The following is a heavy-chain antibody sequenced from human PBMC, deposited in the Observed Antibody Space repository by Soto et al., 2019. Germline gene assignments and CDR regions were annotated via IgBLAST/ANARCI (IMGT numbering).Heavy chain of an antibody. CDR1: GFTFDDYA. CDR3: AKDPDCSSTSCYAKSDNWFDP. D-gene: IGHD2-2*01. CDR2: ISWNSGSI. Sequence: PGGSLRLSCAASGFTFDDYAMHWVRQAPGKGLEWVSGISWNSGSIGYADSVKGRFTISRDNAKNSLYLQMNSLRAEDTALYYWAKDPDCSSTSCYAKSDNWFDPWGQGTLVTVSS. V-gene: IGHV3-9*01. J-gene: IGHJ5*02.